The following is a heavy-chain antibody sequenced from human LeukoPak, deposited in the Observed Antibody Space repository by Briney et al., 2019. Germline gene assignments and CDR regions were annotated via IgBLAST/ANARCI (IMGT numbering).Heavy chain of an antibody. CDR3: ARRGAQYNWFDP. CDR2: ISAYNGNT. D-gene: IGHD1-26*01. V-gene: IGHV1-18*04. J-gene: IGHJ5*02. Sequence: ASVKVSCKASGYSFTGYCMHWVRQAPGQGLEWMGWISAYNGNTNYAQKLQGRVTMTTDTSTSTAYMELRSLRSDDTAVYYCARRGAQYNWFDPWGQGTLVTVSS. CDR1: GYSFTGYC.